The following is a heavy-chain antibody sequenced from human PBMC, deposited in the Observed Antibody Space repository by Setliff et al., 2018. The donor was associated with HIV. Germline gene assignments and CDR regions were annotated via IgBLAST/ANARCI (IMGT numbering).Heavy chain of an antibody. CDR2: SYYSGST. CDR1: GGSISGRNYX. D-gene: IGHD5-18*01. CDR3: ATDTAMLQEGTEF. J-gene: IGHJ4*02. V-gene: IGHV4-39*01. Sequence: PSETLSLTCTVSGGSISGRNYXWAWIRQPPGKGLEWIGSSYYSGSTYYNPSLKSRVTISVDTSKNQFSLKLSSVTAADTAIYYCATDTAMLQEGTEFWGQGTLVTVSS.